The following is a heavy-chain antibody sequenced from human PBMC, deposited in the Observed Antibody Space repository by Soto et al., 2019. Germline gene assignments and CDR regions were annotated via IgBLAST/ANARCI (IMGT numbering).Heavy chain of an antibody. Sequence: EVQLLESGGDLIQPGGSLRLSCAASGFTFNIYAMTWVRQAPGKGLEWVSAISRYGDITYYADSVEGRFSISRDNSKNTLYLQMTSLRAEDTAVYNCAKDRYLDHDSRGYLFDNWGQGTLVTVSS. CDR2: ISRYGDIT. CDR3: AKDRYLDHDSRGYLFDN. V-gene: IGHV3-23*01. CDR1: GFTFNIYA. J-gene: IGHJ4*02. D-gene: IGHD3-22*01.